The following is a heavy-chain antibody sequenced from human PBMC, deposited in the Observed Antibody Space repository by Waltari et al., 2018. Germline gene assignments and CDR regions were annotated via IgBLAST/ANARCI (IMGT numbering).Heavy chain of an antibody. CDR3: ARQFAY. CDR2: ISSSGNTI. CDR1: GFTLSSNG. Sequence: EVQLVESGGGLVQPGGSLRLSCATSGFTLSSNGMNWVRQAPGKGLEWFSYISSSGNTIYYADSVRGRFTISRDTANNSLYLQMNNLRAEDTAVYYCARQFAYWGQGALVTVSS. J-gene: IGHJ4*02. V-gene: IGHV3-48*03.